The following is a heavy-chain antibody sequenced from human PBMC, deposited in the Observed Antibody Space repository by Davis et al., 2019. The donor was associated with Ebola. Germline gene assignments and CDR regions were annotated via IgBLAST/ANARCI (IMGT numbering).Heavy chain of an antibody. J-gene: IGHJ6*03. CDR1: GFTFSSYA. CDR2: ISYDGSNK. D-gene: IGHD3-22*01. CDR3: ARVGRDSSGRRTYYYYYMDV. Sequence: GESLKISCAASGFTFSSYAMHWVRQAPGKGLEWVAVISYDGSNKYYADYVKGRFTISRDNSKNTLNLQMNSLRAEDTAVYYCARVGRDSSGRRTYYYYYMDVWGKGTTVTVSS. V-gene: IGHV3-30-3*01.